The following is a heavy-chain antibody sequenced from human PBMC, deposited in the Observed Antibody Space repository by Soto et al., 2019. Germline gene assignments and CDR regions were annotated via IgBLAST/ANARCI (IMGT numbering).Heavy chain of an antibody. J-gene: IGHJ6*02. CDR2: ISSSSSTI. Sequence: PGGSLRLSCAASGFNFSSCAMNWVRQAPGKGLEWVSYISSSSSTIYYADSVKGRFTISRDNAKNSLYLQMNSLRAEDTAVYYCARDIPRVYYDFWSGYYTWYYYGMDVWGQGTTVTVSS. V-gene: IGHV3-48*04. D-gene: IGHD3-3*01. CDR3: ARDIPRVYYDFWSGYYTWYYYGMDV. CDR1: GFNFSSCA.